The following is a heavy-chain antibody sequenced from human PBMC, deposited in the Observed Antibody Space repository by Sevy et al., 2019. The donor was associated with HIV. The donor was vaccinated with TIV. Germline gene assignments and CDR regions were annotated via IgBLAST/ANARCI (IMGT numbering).Heavy chain of an antibody. V-gene: IGHV4-39*02. CDR2: SYNGGET. J-gene: IGHJ4*02. Sequence: SETLSLTCTVSGASMRSSHYWGWIRQPPGKGLGGIGSSYNGGETYYTPSLKTRVTISIDTSKSHFSLKLTSVTATDTAVYYCAGRPEGLGPSFDSWGQGNLVTVSS. CDR3: AGRPEGLGPSFDS. CDR1: GASMRSSHY. D-gene: IGHD6-19*01.